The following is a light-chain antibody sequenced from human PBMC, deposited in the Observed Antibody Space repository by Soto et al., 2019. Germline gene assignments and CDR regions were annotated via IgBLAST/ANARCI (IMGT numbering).Light chain of an antibody. CDR1: QGISND. CDR2: AAS. V-gene: IGKV1-17*01. J-gene: IGKJ1*01. Sequence: DIQMTQSPSSLSAYVGDRVTITCRASQGISNDLDWFQQKPAKAPERLIYAASSLQSGVPSRCSGSGSGTAFTLTLSSLQDDDFSTCYCLQYTTDPWTFGQGTQVEIK. CDR3: LQYTTDPWT.